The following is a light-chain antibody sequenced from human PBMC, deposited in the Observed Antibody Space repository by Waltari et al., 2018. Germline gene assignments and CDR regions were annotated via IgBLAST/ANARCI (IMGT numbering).Light chain of an antibody. Sequence: QLVLTQSPSASASLGASVKLTCTLSSGHSSNVIAWLQQQPETGPRYVMKVNSDGSHSKGDGIPDRFSGSSSGTERYLTISSLQSEDEADYYCQTGGHGTWVFGGGTKLTVL. CDR3: QTGGHGTWV. CDR2: VNSDGSH. CDR1: SGHSSNV. V-gene: IGLV4-69*01. J-gene: IGLJ3*02.